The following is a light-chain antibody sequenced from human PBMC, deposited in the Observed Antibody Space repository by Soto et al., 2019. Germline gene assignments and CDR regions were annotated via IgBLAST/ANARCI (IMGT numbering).Light chain of an antibody. CDR2: GAS. Sequence: DIQMTQSPSSLSASVGDRVSITCRASQSIRSHLNWFQHKPGKAPKVLIYGASSLQGGVPSRFSGSGSGTDFTLTIKSLQPEDFATYYCQQRVSSPFTFGPGTKVDVK. CDR3: QQRVSSPFT. CDR1: QSIRSH. J-gene: IGKJ3*01. V-gene: IGKV1-39*01.